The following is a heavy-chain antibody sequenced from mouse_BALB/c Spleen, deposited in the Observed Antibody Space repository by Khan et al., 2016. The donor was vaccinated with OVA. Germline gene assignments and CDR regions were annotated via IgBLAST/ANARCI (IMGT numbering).Heavy chain of an antibody. Sequence: VQLQQSGPGLVKPSQSLSLTCTVTGYSITSDYAWNWIRQFPGNKLEWMGYISYSGRTSYNPSLKSRISTTRATSKTQFFLQLNSVTTEDRATYYCARSGTITTVVATDLDYWGQGTTLTVSS. CDR3: ARSGTITTVVATDLDY. CDR1: GYSITSDYA. D-gene: IGHD1-1*01. CDR2: ISYSGRT. V-gene: IGHV3-2*02. J-gene: IGHJ2*01.